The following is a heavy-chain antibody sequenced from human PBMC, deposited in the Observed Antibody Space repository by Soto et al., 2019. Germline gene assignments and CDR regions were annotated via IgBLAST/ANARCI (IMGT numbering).Heavy chain of an antibody. CDR2: IIPIFGTA. CDR1: GGTFSSYA. D-gene: IGHD3-10*01. J-gene: IGHJ5*02. CDR3: AGEIMAYYGSGSSTFDP. Sequence: QVQLVQSGAEVKKPGSSVKVSCKASGGTFSSYAISWVRQAPGQGLEWMGGIIPIFGTANYAQKFQGRVTITADESTSTAYMELSSLRSEDTAVYYCAGEIMAYYGSGSSTFDPWGQGTLVTVSS. V-gene: IGHV1-69*12.